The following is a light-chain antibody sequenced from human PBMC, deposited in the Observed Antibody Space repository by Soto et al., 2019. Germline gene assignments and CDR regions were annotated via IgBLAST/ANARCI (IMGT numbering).Light chain of an antibody. CDR3: QQRNIWQP. Sequence: WTQSPTTLSLSPGERATLSCRASQSIGSYLAWYQQRPGQPPRLLIYDASNRATGIPARFSGSGSGTDFTLTISSLEPEDFAVYYCQQRNIWQPFGQGRLLDI. J-gene: IGKJ5*01. CDR1: QSIGSY. CDR2: DAS. V-gene: IGKV3-11*01.